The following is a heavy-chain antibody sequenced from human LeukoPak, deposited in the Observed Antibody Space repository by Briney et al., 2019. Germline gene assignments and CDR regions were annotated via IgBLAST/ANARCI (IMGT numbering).Heavy chain of an antibody. CDR1: GGSISSSPYY. CDR3: ARHPPPMGSSGWYSWFDP. CDR2: IYYSGST. J-gene: IGHJ5*02. Sequence: SETLSLTCTISGGSISSSPYYWGWIRQSPGKALEWIGSIYYSGSTYYNPSLKSRVTISVDTSKNQFSLKLSSVTAADTAVYYCARHPPPMGSSGWYSWFDPWGQGSLVTVSS. V-gene: IGHV4-39*01. D-gene: IGHD6-19*01.